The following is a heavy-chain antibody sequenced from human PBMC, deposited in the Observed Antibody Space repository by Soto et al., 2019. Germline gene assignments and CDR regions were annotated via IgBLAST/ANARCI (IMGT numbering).Heavy chain of an antibody. Sequence: PSETLSLTCTVSGVSVSSGSYYWSWIRQPPGKGLEWIGYIYYSGSTNYNPSLKSRVTISVDTSKNQFSLKLSSVTAADTAVYYCARDVPQLRTGSFDTWGQGTMVTVSS. CDR1: GVSVSSGSYY. V-gene: IGHV4-61*01. J-gene: IGHJ5*01. CDR3: ARDVPQLRTGSFDT. CDR2: IYYSGST. D-gene: IGHD2-2*01.